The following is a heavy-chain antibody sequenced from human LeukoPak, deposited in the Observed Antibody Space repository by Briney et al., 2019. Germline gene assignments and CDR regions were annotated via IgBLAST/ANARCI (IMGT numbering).Heavy chain of an antibody. J-gene: IGHJ4*02. V-gene: IGHV1-46*01. CDR2: INPSGGST. Sequence: ASVKVSCKASGYTFTSYYMHWVRQAPGQGLEWMGIINPSGGSTSYEQKFQGRVTMTTDTSSSTAYMELRSLRSDDTAVYYCARDMGYSYGYGGYYFDYWGQGTLVTVSS. CDR1: GYTFTSYY. D-gene: IGHD5-18*01. CDR3: ARDMGYSYGYGGYYFDY.